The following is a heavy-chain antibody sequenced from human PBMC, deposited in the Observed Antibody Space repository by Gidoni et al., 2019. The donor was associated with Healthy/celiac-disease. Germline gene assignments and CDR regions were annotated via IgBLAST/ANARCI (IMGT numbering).Heavy chain of an antibody. CDR1: GFPFRSYA. CDR3: AKAPPLGVTRLPDY. CDR2: MSGSGGST. V-gene: IGHV3-23*01. J-gene: IGHJ4*02. Sequence: EVQLLESGGGLVQPGGSLRLSCAASGFPFRSYAMSWVRQAPGKGLEWVSAMSGSGGSTYYADSVKGRFTISRDNSKNTLYLQMNSLRAEDTAVYYCAKAPPLGVTRLPDYWGQGTLVTVSS. D-gene: IGHD4-4*01.